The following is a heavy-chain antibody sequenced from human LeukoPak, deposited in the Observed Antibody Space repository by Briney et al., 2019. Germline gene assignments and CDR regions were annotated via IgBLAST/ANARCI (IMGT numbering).Heavy chain of an antibody. CDR1: GFTFSNYA. D-gene: IGHD3-9*01. V-gene: IGHV3-23*01. Sequence: GGALRLSCAASGFTFSNYAMSWVRQAPGKGLEWVSAISGGGGPTHYAESVKGRFTISRDNSKNTLYLQMKSPRAEEAAVYFCAKNTVQSWQYFFDYWGQGTLVTVPS. J-gene: IGHJ4*02. CDR2: ISGGGGPT. CDR3: AKNTVQSWQYFFDY.